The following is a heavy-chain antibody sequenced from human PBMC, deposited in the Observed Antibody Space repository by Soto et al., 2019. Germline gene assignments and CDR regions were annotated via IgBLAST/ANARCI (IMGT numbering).Heavy chain of an antibody. V-gene: IGHV3-15*07. D-gene: IGHD2-15*01. CDR1: GFTFSNAW. CDR3: TTDYVVVAATWDAFDI. CDR2: IKSKTDGGTT. Sequence: EVQLVESGGGLVKPGGSLRLSCAASGFTFSNAWMNWVRQAPGKGLEWVGRIKSKTDGGTTDYAAPVKGRFTISRDDSKNTLYLQMNSLKTEDTAVYYCTTDYVVVAATWDAFDIWGQGTMVTVSS. J-gene: IGHJ3*02.